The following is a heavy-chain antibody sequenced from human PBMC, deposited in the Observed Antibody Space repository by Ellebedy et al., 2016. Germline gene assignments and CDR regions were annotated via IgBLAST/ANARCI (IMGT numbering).Heavy chain of an antibody. Sequence: SETLSLTCAVYGGSFSGYYWSWIRQPPGKGLEWIGEINHSGSTNYNPSLKSRVTISVDTSKNQFSLKLSSVTAADTAVYYCAGRKVLRFLEGGMDVWGQGTTVTVSS. J-gene: IGHJ6*02. CDR1: GGSFSGYY. CDR3: AGRKVLRFLEGGMDV. V-gene: IGHV4-34*01. D-gene: IGHD3-3*01. CDR2: INHSGST.